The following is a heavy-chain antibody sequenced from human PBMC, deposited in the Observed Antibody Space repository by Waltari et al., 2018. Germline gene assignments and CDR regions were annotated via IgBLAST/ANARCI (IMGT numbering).Heavy chain of an antibody. D-gene: IGHD6-13*01. Sequence: EVQLVESGGGLVQPGGSLRLSCAASGFTFRTHWMHWVRQAPGKGLVSVSQINTDGSITSYADSVRGRFTISRDNAKNTLFLQMNSLRAEDTAVYYCVLFSSSFLGDCWGQGTLVTVSS. CDR2: INTDGSIT. CDR1: GFTFRTHW. V-gene: IGHV3-74*01. CDR3: VLFSSSFLGDC. J-gene: IGHJ4*02.